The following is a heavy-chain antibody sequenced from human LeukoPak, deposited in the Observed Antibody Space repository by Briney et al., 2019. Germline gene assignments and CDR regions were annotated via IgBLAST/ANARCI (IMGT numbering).Heavy chain of an antibody. V-gene: IGHV4-39*07. CDR1: GGSISSSSYY. D-gene: IGHD1-26*01. Sequence: PSETLSLTCTVSGGSISSSSYYWGWIRQPPGKELEWIGSIYYSGSTYYNPSLKSRVTISVDTSKNQFSLKLSSVTAADTAVYYCARDSGSPQGSAFDIWGQGTMVTVSS. CDR2: IYYSGST. CDR3: ARDSGSPQGSAFDI. J-gene: IGHJ3*02.